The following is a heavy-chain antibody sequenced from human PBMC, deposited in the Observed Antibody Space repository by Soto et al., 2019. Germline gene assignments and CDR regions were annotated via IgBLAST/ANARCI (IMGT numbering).Heavy chain of an antibody. J-gene: IGHJ5*02. D-gene: IGHD3-3*02. CDR2: IFYLGSS. V-gene: IGHV4-39*01. CDR3: ARHSLALRKNKWFDP. Sequence: PSETLSLTCTVSGDSIISSDFYWGWVRQPPGKGLEWIGSIFYLGSSYYNPSLKSRVTMSVDTSKNQFSLRLRSVTAADTALYFCARHSLALRKNKWFDPSGQGIMVTAS. CDR1: GDSIISSDFY.